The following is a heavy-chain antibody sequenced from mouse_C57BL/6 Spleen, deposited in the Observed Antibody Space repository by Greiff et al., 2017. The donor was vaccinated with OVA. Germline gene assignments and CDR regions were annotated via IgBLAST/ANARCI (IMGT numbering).Heavy chain of an antibody. CDR3: ARSGYDYPWFAY. CDR1: GYTFTSYW. CDR2: INPSNGGT. Sequence: QVQLQQPGTELVKPGASVKLSCKASGYTFTSYWMHWVKQRPGQGLEWIGNINPSNGGTNYNEKFKSKATLTVDKSSSTAYMQLSSLTSEDSAVDYCARSGYDYPWFAYWGQGTLVTVSA. J-gene: IGHJ3*01. D-gene: IGHD2-4*01. V-gene: IGHV1-53*01.